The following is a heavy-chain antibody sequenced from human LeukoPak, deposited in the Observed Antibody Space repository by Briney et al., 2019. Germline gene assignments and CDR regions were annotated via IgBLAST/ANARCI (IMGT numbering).Heavy chain of an antibody. Sequence: GGSLRLACAASGFTFSSYGMHWVRQAPGKGLEWVAVISYDGSNKYYADSVKGRFTISRDNSKNTLYLQMNSLRAEDTAVYYCAAAPGAFLNWGQGTLVTVSS. CDR1: GFTFSSYG. V-gene: IGHV3-30*03. CDR2: ISYDGSNK. CDR3: AAAPGAFLN. J-gene: IGHJ4*02. D-gene: IGHD2-21*01.